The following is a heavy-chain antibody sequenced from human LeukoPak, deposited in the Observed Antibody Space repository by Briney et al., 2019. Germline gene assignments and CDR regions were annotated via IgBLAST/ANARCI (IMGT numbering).Heavy chain of an antibody. D-gene: IGHD4-17*01. CDR3: ARVGIYGDYGRYFDY. J-gene: IGHJ4*02. CDR1: GFTFSSCT. V-gene: IGHV3-21*04. Sequence: GGSLRLSCAASGFTFSSCTMNWVRQAPGKGLEWVSSISSSSSYKYYADSVKGRFTISRDNAKNSLYLQMNSLRAEDTALYYCARVGIYGDYGRYFDYWGQGTLVTVSS. CDR2: ISSSSSYK.